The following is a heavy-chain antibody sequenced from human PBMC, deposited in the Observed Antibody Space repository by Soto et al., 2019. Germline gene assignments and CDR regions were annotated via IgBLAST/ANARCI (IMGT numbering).Heavy chain of an antibody. J-gene: IGHJ6*02. Sequence: TLSLTCTVSGGSISSGAYYWSWIRQHPGKGLEWIGYIYYSGSTYYNPSLQSRVTISLDTSKNQFYLTLSSVTAADTAVYYCARDSVVVPAAMSPYYYGMDVWGPGTTVTVSS. D-gene: IGHD2-2*01. CDR2: IYYSGST. CDR1: GGSISSGAYY. V-gene: IGHV4-31*03. CDR3: ARDSVVVPAAMSPYYYGMDV.